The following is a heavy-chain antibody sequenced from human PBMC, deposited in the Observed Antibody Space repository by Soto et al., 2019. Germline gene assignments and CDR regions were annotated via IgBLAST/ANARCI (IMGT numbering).Heavy chain of an antibody. J-gene: IGHJ6*04. V-gene: IGHV1-69*13. CDR1: GGTFSSYA. Sequence: SVKVSCKASGGTFSSYAISWVRQAPGQGLEWMGGIIPIFGTANYGQKFQGRVTITADESTSTAYMELSSLRSEDTAVYYCASDDLRGRGVGVVITLGAPGRYYYGTDVWGKGTTVTVSS. CDR3: ASDDLRGRGVGVVITLGAPGRYYYGTDV. D-gene: IGHD3-3*01. CDR2: IIPIFGTA.